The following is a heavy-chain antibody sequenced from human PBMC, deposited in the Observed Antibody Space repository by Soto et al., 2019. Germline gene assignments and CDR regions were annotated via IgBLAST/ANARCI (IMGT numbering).Heavy chain of an antibody. Sequence: GGSLRLSCAASGFTFSSYGMHWVRQAPGKGLEWVAVISYDGSNKYYADSVKGRFTISRDNSKNTLYLQMNSLRAEDTAVYYCANGGTRIQLWFYRPDGFDYWGQGTLVTVSS. J-gene: IGHJ4*02. D-gene: IGHD5-18*01. CDR2: ISYDGSNK. CDR3: ANGGTRIQLWFYRPDGFDY. CDR1: GFTFSSYG. V-gene: IGHV3-30*18.